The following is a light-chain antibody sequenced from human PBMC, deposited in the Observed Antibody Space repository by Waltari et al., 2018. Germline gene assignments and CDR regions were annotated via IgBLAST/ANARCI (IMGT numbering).Light chain of an antibody. CDR3: QQYGSSSWT. CDR2: GAS. V-gene: IGKV3-20*01. J-gene: IGKJ1*01. CDR1: QSVSSSS. Sequence: DIVLTQSPGTLSLSPGERATRSCRASQSVSSSSLAWYQQKPGQAPRLLIYGASSRATGIPDRFSGSGSGTDFTLTISRLEPEDFAVYYCQQYGSSSWTFGQGTKVEIK.